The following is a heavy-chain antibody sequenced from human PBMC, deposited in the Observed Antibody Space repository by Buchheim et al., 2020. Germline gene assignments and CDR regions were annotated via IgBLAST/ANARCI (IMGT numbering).Heavy chain of an antibody. D-gene: IGHD1-14*01. Sequence: QVQLVQSGAEVKKPGASVKVSCKASGYTFTSYYMHWVRQAPGQGLEWMGIINPSGGSTSCAQKFQGRVTMTRDTSTSTVYMELSSLRSEDTAVYYCARDNQLTHYYYGMDVWGQGTTVTVSS. CDR1: GYTFTSYY. J-gene: IGHJ6*02. CDR2: INPSGGST. CDR3: ARDNQLTHYYYGMDV. V-gene: IGHV1-46*01.